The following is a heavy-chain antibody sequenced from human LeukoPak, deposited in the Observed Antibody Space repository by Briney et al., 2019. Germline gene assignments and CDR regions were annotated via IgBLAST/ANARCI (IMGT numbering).Heavy chain of an antibody. D-gene: IGHD1-26*01. J-gene: IGHJ4*02. Sequence: PSETLSLTCTVSGGSISSYYWSWIRQPPGKGLEWIGSIYHSGSTYYNPSLKSRVTISVDTSKNQFSLKLSSVTAADTAVYYCAVVGAALNYWGQGTLVTVSS. CDR2: IYHSGST. CDR1: GGSISSYY. CDR3: AVVGAALNY. V-gene: IGHV4-59*04.